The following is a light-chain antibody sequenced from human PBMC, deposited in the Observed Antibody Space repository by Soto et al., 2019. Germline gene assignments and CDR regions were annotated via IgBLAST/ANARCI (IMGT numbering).Light chain of an antibody. CDR2: AAS. J-gene: IGKJ4*01. CDR1: HSIAIY. Sequence: DIQMTQSPSSLSASVGDRVTITCRASHSIAIYLNWYQQKPRKAPRLLIYAASSLQSGVPSRFSGSGSGTDFTLTISSLQPEDFATYYCQQSYTSLTFGGGTKVEIK. V-gene: IGKV1-39*01. CDR3: QQSYTSLT.